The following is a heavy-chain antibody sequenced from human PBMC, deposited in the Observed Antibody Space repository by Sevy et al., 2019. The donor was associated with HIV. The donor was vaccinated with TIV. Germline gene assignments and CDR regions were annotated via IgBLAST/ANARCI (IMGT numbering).Heavy chain of an antibody. CDR3: ARPHIGLGGMDV. V-gene: IGHV3-15*01. Sequence: GGSLRLSCVVSGLDFKEAWMTWVRQAPGKGLEWVGRIKSESDGGTVDYAAPVKGRFTISRDDSRNTLFLEMDSLKTEDTAVYYCARPHIGLGGMDVWGQGTTVTVS. CDR2: IKSESDGGTV. J-gene: IGHJ6*02. CDR1: GLDFKEAW. D-gene: IGHD2-21*01.